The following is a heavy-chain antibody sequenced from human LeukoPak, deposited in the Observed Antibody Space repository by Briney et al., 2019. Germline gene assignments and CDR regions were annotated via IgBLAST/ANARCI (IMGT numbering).Heavy chain of an antibody. V-gene: IGHV1-2*02. J-gene: IGHJ5*02. CDR2: INPRSGNT. Sequence: ASVKVSCKASGYIFTGYYINWVRQAPGQGLEWLGRINPRSGNTDYAQKFQGRVTMSRDTSISTAYMELSRLRSDDTALYYCARDEDEGDRTTTSCGWFDPWGQGTLVTVSS. D-gene: IGHD2-2*01. CDR3: ARDEDEGDRTTTSCGWFDP. CDR1: GYIFTGYY.